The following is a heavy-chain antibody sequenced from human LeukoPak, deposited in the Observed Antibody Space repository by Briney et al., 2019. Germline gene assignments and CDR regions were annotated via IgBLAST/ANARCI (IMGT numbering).Heavy chain of an antibody. V-gene: IGHV3-23*01. D-gene: IGHD3-22*01. J-gene: IGHJ4*02. CDR1: GISLSNYG. CDR2: ISGSGGST. CDR3: AKRGVVIRVILVGFHKEAYYFDS. Sequence: GGSLRLSCAVSGISLSNYGMSWVRQAPGKGLEWVAGISGSGGSTNYADSMKGRFTIYRDNPKNTLYLQMNRLRAEDTAVYFCAKRGVVIRVILVGFHKEAYYFDSWGQGALVTVSS.